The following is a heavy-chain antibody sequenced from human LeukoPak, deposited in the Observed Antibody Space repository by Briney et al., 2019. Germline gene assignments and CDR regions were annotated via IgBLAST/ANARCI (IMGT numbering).Heavy chain of an antibody. D-gene: IGHD6-13*01. CDR3: ARGLYFGIAAAGNR. V-gene: IGHV3-48*01. J-gene: IGHJ4*02. CDR2: ISSSSSTI. CDR1: VFTFSSYS. Sequence: PGGSPRLSCAASVFTFSSYSMNWVRQAPGKGLEWVSYISSSSSTIYYADSVKGRFTISRDNAKNSLYLQMNSLRAEDTAVYYCARGLYFGIAAAGNRWGQGTLVTVSS.